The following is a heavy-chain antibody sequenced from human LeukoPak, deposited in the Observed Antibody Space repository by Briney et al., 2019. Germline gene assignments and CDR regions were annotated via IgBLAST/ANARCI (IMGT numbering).Heavy chain of an antibody. CDR1: GGSISSYY. J-gene: IGHJ5*02. CDR2: IYTSGST. Sequence: PSETLSLTCTVSGGSISSYYWSWIRQPAGKGLEWIGRIYTSGSTNCNPSLKSRVTMSVDTSKNQFSLKLSSVTAADTAVYYCARAQYCSSTSCYLWVFDPWGQGTLVTVSS. D-gene: IGHD2-2*01. CDR3: ARAQYCSSTSCYLWVFDP. V-gene: IGHV4-4*07.